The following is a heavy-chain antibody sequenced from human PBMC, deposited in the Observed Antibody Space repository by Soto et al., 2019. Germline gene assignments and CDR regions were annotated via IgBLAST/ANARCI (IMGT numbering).Heavy chain of an antibody. CDR3: ARGGLITGGFHI. D-gene: IGHD3-22*01. V-gene: IGHV1-46*01. CDR2: IHPSGGST. J-gene: IGHJ3*02. CDR1: RYTFTNYY. Sequence: QVQLVQSGAEVKKPGASMKVSGKASRYTFTNYYMHWVRQSPGQGLEWIGIIHPSGGSTTYAQKVHGRVTMTRDTSTSTVHVELSRLRSEDTAVYYWARGGLITGGFHIWGQGTIVTVSS.